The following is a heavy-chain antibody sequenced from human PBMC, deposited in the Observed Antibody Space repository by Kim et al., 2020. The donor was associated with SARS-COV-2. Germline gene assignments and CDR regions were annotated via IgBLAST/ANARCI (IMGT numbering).Heavy chain of an antibody. CDR3: AKSTGSAWYSVGDSFAV. D-gene: IGHD6-19*01. CDR1: GFTFQSFA. V-gene: IGHV3-23*01. CDR2: ITASGGST. J-gene: IGHJ3*01. Sequence: GGSLRLSCAASGFTFQSFAMSWVRQAPGKGLEWVAGITASGGSTFYASSVKGRFTISRDNFKNTLYLQMDSLKAEDTAVFYCAKSTGSAWYSVGDSFAVWGRGTMVTVSS.